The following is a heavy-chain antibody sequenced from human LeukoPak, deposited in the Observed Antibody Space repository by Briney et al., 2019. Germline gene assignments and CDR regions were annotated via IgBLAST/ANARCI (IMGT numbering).Heavy chain of an antibody. Sequence: SETLSLTCTVSGGSISSSSYYWGWIRQPPEKGLEWIGSIYYSGSTYYNPSLKSRVTISVDTSKNQFSLKLSSVTAADTAVYYCARRGSSSSWYAFDIWGQGTMVTVSS. CDR1: GGSISSSSYY. V-gene: IGHV4-39*01. CDR2: IYYSGST. D-gene: IGHD6-13*01. J-gene: IGHJ3*02. CDR3: ARRGSSSSWYAFDI.